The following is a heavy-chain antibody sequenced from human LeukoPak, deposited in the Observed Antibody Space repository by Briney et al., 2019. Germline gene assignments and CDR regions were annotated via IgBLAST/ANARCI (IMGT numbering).Heavy chain of an antibody. J-gene: IGHJ5*02. V-gene: IGHV3-7*05. CDR1: GLSFGTYW. CDR3: AVYSTSSGGLDP. Sequence: GGSLRLSCAASGLSFGTYWMTWVRQAPGKGLEWVANIKQDGSEKYYVDSVKGRFTISRDNAKNSLYLQMNSLRAEDTAVYYCAVYSTSSGGLDPWGQGTLVTVSS. D-gene: IGHD6-6*01. CDR2: IKQDGSEK.